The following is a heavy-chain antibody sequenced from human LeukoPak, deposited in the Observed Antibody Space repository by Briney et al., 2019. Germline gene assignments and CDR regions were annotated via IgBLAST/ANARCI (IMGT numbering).Heavy chain of an antibody. V-gene: IGHV3-23*01. CDR1: GFTFSSYA. CDR2: ISGSGGST. CDR3: AKGSGYYDFWSGPDY. J-gene: IGHJ4*02. Sequence: PGGSLRLSCAASGFTFSSYAMSWVRQAPGEGLEWVSAISGSGGSTYSADSVKGRFTISRDNSKNTLYLQMNSLRAEDTAVYYCAKGSGYYDFWSGPDYWGQGTLVTVSS. D-gene: IGHD3-3*01.